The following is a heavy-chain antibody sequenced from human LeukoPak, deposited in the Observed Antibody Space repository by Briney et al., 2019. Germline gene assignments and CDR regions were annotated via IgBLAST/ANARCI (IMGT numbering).Heavy chain of an antibody. CDR1: GGSISSREHY. V-gene: IGHV4-61*08. CDR3: ARGRYYYDSSGYQRFDP. J-gene: IGHJ5*02. Sequence: SETLSLTCTVSGGSISSREHYWGWIRQPPGKGLEWIGYIYYSGSTNYNPSLKSRVTISVDTSKNQFSLKLSSVTAADTAVYYCARGRYYYDSSGYQRFDPWGQGTLVTVSS. D-gene: IGHD3-22*01. CDR2: IYYSGST.